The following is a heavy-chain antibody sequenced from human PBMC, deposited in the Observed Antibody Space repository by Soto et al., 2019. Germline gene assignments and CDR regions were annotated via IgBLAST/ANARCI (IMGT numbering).Heavy chain of an antibody. Sequence: PGGSLRLSCAASGFTFSSYAMSWVRQAPGKGLEWVSAISGSGGSTYYADSVKGRFTISRDNSKNTLYLQMNSLRAEDTAVYYCAKDRDDYSKYGFPDWFDPWGQGTLVTVSS. CDR3: AKDRDDYSKYGFPDWFDP. D-gene: IGHD4-4*01. J-gene: IGHJ5*02. CDR1: GFTFSSYA. CDR2: ISGSGGST. V-gene: IGHV3-23*01.